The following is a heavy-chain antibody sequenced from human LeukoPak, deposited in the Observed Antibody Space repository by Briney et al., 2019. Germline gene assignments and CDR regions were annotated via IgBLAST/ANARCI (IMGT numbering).Heavy chain of an antibody. Sequence: ASVKVSCKASGYTFTSYGISWVRQAPGQGLEWMGWISAYNGNTNYAQKLQGRVTMTTDTSTSTAYMELRSLRSDDTAVYYCARGGYYDSSGYLSYYYYYMDVWGKGTTVTVSS. CDR1: GYTFTSYG. V-gene: IGHV1-18*01. J-gene: IGHJ6*03. CDR2: ISAYNGNT. CDR3: ARGGYYDSSGYLSYYYYYMDV. D-gene: IGHD3-22*01.